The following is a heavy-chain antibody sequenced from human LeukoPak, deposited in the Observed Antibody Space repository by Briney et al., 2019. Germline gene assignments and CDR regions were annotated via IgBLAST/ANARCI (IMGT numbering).Heavy chain of an antibody. CDR1: GGSISTSNW. Sequence: SGTLSLTCAVSGGSISTSNWWTWVRQSPGKGLEWIGEIYHSGSTNYNPSLKSRVTISVDTSKNQFSLKLSSVTAADTAVYYCARGRGGFDPWGQGTLVTVSS. CDR2: IYHSGST. J-gene: IGHJ5*02. CDR3: ARGRGGFDP. V-gene: IGHV4-4*02. D-gene: IGHD3-10*01.